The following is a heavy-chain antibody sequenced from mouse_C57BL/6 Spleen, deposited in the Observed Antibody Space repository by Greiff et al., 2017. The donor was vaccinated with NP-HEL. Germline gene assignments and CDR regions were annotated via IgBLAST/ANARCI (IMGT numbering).Heavy chain of an antibody. V-gene: IGHV5-4*01. D-gene: IGHD2-5*01. CDR1: GFTFSSYA. CDR2: ISDGGSYT. J-gene: IGHJ1*03. Sequence: EVQLVESGGGLVKPGGSLKLSCAASGFTFSSYAMSWVRQTPEKRLEWVATISDGGSYTYYPDNVKGRFTISRDNAKNNLYLQMSHLKSEDTAMYYCARVYSKGYFDVWGTGTTVTVSS. CDR3: ARVYSKGYFDV.